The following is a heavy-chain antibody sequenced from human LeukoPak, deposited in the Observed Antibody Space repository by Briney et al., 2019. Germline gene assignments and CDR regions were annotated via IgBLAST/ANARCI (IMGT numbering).Heavy chain of an antibody. CDR3: ATGHSYGYDY. CDR1: GLTFSDFW. CDR2: VKGDGRTT. D-gene: IGHD5-18*01. J-gene: IGHJ4*02. V-gene: IGHV3-74*01. Sequence: GGSLRLSCAASGLTFSDFWMHWVRQPPGRGLVWVALVKGDGRTTIYADSVKGRFTISRDNAKNTLYLQMNSLRADDSGVYYCATGHSYGYDYWGQGVLVTVSS.